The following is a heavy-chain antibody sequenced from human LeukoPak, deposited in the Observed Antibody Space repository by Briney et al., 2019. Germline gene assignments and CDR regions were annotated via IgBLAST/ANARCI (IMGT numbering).Heavy chain of an antibody. CDR3: ARPTYYYDGSGYYYQFDPQYYYYYGMDV. J-gene: IGHJ6*02. CDR2: MNPNSGNT. CDR1: GYTFTSYD. V-gene: IGHV1-8*01. D-gene: IGHD3-22*01. Sequence: ASVKVSCKASGYTFTSYDINWVRQATGQGLEWMGWMNPNSGNTGYAQKFQGRVTMTRNTSISTAYMELSSLRSEDTAVYYCARPTYYYDGSGYYYQFDPQYYYYYGMDVWGQGTTVTVSS.